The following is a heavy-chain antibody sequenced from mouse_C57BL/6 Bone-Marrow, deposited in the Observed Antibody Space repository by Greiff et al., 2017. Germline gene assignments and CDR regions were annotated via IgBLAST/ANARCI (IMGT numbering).Heavy chain of an antibody. D-gene: IGHD1-1*01. Sequence: EVMLVESGGGLVKPGGSLKLSCAASGFTFSSYAMSWVRQTPEKRLEWVATISDGGSYTYYPDNVKGRFTISRDNAKNNLYLQMSHLKSEDTAMYYCARDLGPLLSYAMDYWGQGTSVTVSS. CDR3: ARDLGPLLSYAMDY. V-gene: IGHV5-4*01. CDR1: GFTFSSYA. CDR2: ISDGGSYT. J-gene: IGHJ4*01.